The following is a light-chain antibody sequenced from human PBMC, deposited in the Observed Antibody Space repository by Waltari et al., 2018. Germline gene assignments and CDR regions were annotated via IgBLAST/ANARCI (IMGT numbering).Light chain of an antibody. CDR1: QIITDSY. Sequence: VLTQSPGTLSLSPGERATLSSRANQIITDSYLACYQQKPGQSPRLLSYGASSRATGIPDRFSGSGSGKDFTLTITRLAPEDFAMYYCQQYDHSPWTFGQGTKVEIQ. V-gene: IGKV3-20*01. CDR2: GAS. CDR3: QQYDHSPWT. J-gene: IGKJ1*01.